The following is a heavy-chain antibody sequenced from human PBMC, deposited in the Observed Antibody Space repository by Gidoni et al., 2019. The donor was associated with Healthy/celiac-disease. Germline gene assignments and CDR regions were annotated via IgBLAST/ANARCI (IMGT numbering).Heavy chain of an antibody. CDR2: ISSSSSTI. Sequence: EVQLVESGGGLVQPVGSLRLSCAASGFTFSSYSMNWVRQAPGKGLEWVSYISSSSSTIYYADSVKGRFTISRDNAKNSLYLQMNSLRAEDTAVYYCARDRARGSTVPHFDYWGQGTLVTVSS. J-gene: IGHJ4*02. CDR1: GFTFSSYS. D-gene: IGHD4-4*01. CDR3: ARDRARGSTVPHFDY. V-gene: IGHV3-48*04.